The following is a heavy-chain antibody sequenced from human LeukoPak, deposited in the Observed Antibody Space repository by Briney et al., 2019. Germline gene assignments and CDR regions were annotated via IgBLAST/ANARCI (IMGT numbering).Heavy chain of an antibody. J-gene: IGHJ4*02. V-gene: IGHV3-23*01. CDR3: AKDTSIAVAGPVDY. CDR2: ISGSGGST. CDR1: GFIVNSFG. D-gene: IGHD6-19*01. Sequence: PGGSLRLSCAGSGFIVNSFGMSWVRQAPGKGLEWVSAISGSGGSTYYADSVKGRFTISRDNSKNTLYLQMNSLRAEDTAVYYCAKDTSIAVAGPVDYWGQGTLVTVSS.